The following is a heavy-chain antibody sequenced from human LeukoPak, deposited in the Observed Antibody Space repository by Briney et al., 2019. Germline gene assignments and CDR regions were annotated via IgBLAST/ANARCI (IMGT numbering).Heavy chain of an antibody. CDR3: ARVLSSGYADY. CDR2: IYSGGST. V-gene: IGHV3-53*01. D-gene: IGHD3-3*01. CDR1: GFIFRNYW. J-gene: IGHJ4*02. Sequence: QPGGSLRLSCAASGFIFRNYWMSWVRQAPGKGLEWVSVIYSGGSTYYADSVKGRFTISRDNSKNTLYLQMNSLRAEDTAVYYCARVLSSGYADYWGQGTLVTVSS.